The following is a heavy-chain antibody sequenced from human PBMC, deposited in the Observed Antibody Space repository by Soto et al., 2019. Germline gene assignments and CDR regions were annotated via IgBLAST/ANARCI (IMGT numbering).Heavy chain of an antibody. J-gene: IGHJ4*02. Sequence: SETLSLTCTVSGGSISSYYWSWIRQPPGKGLEWIGYIYYSGSTNYNPSLKSRVTISVGTSKNQFSLKLSSVTAADTAVYYCARGKNYYDSSGSPTYYFDYWGQGTLVTVSS. D-gene: IGHD3-22*01. V-gene: IGHV4-59*01. CDR3: ARGKNYYDSSGSPTYYFDY. CDR2: IYYSGST. CDR1: GGSISSYY.